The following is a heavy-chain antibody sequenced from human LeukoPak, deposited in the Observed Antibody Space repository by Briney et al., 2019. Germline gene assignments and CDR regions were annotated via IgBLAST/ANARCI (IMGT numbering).Heavy chain of an antibody. CDR2: ISWNSGSI. CDR1: GFTFDDYA. CDR3: ARRAGAYSHPYDY. D-gene: IGHD4/OR15-4a*01. J-gene: IGHJ4*02. Sequence: GGSLRLSCAASGFTFDDYAMHWVRQAPGKGLEWVSGISWNSGSIGYADSVKGRFTISRDNAKNSLYLQMNSLRAEDTALYYCARRAGAYSHPYDYWGQGTLVTVPS. V-gene: IGHV3-9*01.